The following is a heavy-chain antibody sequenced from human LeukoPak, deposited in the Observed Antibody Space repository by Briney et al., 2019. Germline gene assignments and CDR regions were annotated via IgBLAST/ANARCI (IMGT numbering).Heavy chain of an antibody. D-gene: IGHD6-13*01. V-gene: IGHV4-61*05. CDR1: GGSISSSSYY. CDR3: ARPTAGGYFDY. J-gene: IGHJ4*02. CDR2: IYYSGST. Sequence: PSETLSLTCTVSGGSISSSSYYWGWIRQPPGKGLEWIGHIYYSGSTNYNPSLKSRVTISVDTSKNQFSLKLSSVTAADTAVYYCARPTAGGYFDYWGQGTLVTVSS.